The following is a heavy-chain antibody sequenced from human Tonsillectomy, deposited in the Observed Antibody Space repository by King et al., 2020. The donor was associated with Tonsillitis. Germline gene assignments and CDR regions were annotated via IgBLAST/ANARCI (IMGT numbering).Heavy chain of an antibody. Sequence: QLQESGPGLVKPSETLSLTCTVSGGSISSYYWSWIRQPPGKGLEWIGYIYYSGSTNYNPSLKSRVTISVDTSKNQFSLKLSSVTAADTAVSYCSRVQLTVNTSKTLFYRKMSSVTAADTAVYYCARVRLRYCSSTSWCVNWFDPWGQGTLVTVSS. CDR3: SRVQLTVNTSKTLFYRKMSSVTAADTAVYYCARVRLRYCSSTSWCVNWFDP. CDR1: GGSISSYY. J-gene: IGHJ5*02. V-gene: IGHV4-59*01. CDR2: IYYSGST. D-gene: IGHD2-2*01.